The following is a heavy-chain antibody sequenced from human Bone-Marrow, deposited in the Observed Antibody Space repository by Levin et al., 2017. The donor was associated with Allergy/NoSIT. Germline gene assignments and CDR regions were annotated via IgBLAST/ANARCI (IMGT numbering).Heavy chain of an antibody. Sequence: GGSLRLSCAASGFSFSDSALHWVRQASGRGLEWVGRIRSRVNKYATVYAASVKGRFTISRDDSKNTAYLQMNRLKPEDTAVYFCTGYYYDSSGYPFDYWGQGTLVTVSS. D-gene: IGHD3-22*01. CDR3: TGYYYDSSGYPFDY. J-gene: IGHJ4*02. V-gene: IGHV3-73*01. CDR1: GFSFSDSA. CDR2: IRSRVNKYAT.